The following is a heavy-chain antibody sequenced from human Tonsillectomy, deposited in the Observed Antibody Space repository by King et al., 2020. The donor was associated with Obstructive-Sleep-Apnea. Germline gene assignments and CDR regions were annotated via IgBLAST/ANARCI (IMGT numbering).Heavy chain of an antibody. CDR2: ISRSRRIK. V-gene: IGHV3-21*05. CDR3: ARSNSADWYFDL. D-gene: IGHD1-26*01. J-gene: IGHJ2*01. CDR1: GFTFSRKR. Sequence: DVQLVESGGGLVKPGGSLRLSCAASGFTFSRKRMNWGRQEPGKGREWGADISRSRRIKYYAEQGQGRFTISRDNAKNSLYLQMNSLRAEDTAVYYCARSNSADWYFDLWGRGTLVTVSS.